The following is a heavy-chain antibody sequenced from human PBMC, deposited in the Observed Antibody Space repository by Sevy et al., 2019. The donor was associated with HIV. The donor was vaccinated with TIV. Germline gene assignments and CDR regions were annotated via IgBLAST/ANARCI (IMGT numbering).Heavy chain of an antibody. Sequence: SETLSLTCTVSGYSISSGYYRGWIRQSPGKGLEWIGSFYLGGSTYYNPSLKSRVTISPDSSKNQFSLKLNSVTAADTAVYFCVRLVTAVVHYFDYWGQGTLVTVSS. D-gene: IGHD5-18*01. J-gene: IGHJ4*02. CDR2: FYLGGST. CDR1: GYSISSGYY. V-gene: IGHV4-38-2*02. CDR3: VRLVTAVVHYFDY.